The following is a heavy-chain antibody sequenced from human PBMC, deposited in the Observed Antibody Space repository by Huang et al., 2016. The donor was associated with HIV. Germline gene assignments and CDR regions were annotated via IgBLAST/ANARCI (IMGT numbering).Heavy chain of an antibody. V-gene: IGHV4-61*01. Sequence: QVHLQESGPGLVKPSETLSLPCTVSGDSVGGSYCCSWIRQPPGKVRDGIGYIYYSGSTNYNPSLKSRVTSSGETSKNQFSLKLSSVTAADTAVYFCARVERDRSGYPNFDYWGQGTLVIVSS. J-gene: IGHJ4*02. CDR1: GDSVGGSYC. CDR3: ARVERDRSGYPNFDY. CDR2: IYYSGST. D-gene: IGHD3-16*02.